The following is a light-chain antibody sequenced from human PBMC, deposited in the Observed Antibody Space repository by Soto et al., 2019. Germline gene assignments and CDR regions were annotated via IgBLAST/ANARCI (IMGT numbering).Light chain of an antibody. CDR3: PQNVSSPRT. CDR1: QTVYNGF. CDR2: GAS. Sequence: ENVLTQSPGTLSLSPGERATLSCRASQTVYNGFLAWYQQKPGQAPRLLIYGASSRATGIPDRFSGSGSGTHFTLLIIFLDPEDFALYYCPQNVSSPRTFVEVTMVEI. J-gene: IGKJ1*01. V-gene: IGKV3-20*01.